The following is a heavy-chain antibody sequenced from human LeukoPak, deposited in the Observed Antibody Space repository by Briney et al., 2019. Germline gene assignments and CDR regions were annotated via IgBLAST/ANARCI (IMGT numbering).Heavy chain of an antibody. CDR3: ARDEDPYYDSSGTGGY. CDR1: GFTFSSYG. CDR2: ISYDGSNK. V-gene: IGHV3-30*03. J-gene: IGHJ4*02. D-gene: IGHD3-22*01. Sequence: PGGSLRLSCAASGFTFSSYGMHWVRQAPGKGLEEVAVISYDGSNKYYADSVKGRFTISRDNSKNTLYLQMSSLRAEDTAVYYCARDEDPYYDSSGTGGYWGQGTLVAVSS.